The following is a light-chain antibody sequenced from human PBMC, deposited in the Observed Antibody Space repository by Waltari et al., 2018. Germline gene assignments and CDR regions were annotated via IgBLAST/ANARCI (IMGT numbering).Light chain of an antibody. Sequence: SYELTQAHSVSVSPGQTATITCSGDKLENKLTSWYQQRPGQSPVLVLYQDTKRPSGISERFSGSNSGETATLTLTGTQTTDEADYYCQAWDIKNVIVGGGTKLTVL. CDR2: QDT. V-gene: IGLV3-1*01. CDR3: QAWDIKNVI. J-gene: IGLJ2*01. CDR1: KLENKL.